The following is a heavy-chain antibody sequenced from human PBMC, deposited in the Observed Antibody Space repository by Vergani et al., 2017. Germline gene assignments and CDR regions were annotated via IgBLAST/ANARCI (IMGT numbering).Heavy chain of an antibody. CDR1: GGSISSSSDY. J-gene: IGHJ5*02. Sequence: QLQLQESGPGLVKPSETLSLTCTVSGGSISSSSDYWGWIRQPPGKGLGWMGSIYYSGGTYYNPCLKSRVTISVDTSKNQFSLKLSSVTAADTAVYYWARDLGAASGNGFWFDPWGQGTLVTVSA. CDR2: IYYSGGT. V-gene: IGHV4-39*07. D-gene: IGHD6-13*01. CDR3: ARDLGAASGNGFWFDP.